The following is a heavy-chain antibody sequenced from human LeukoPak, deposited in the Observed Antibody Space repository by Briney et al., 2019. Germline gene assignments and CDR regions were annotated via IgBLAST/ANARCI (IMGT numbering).Heavy chain of an antibody. CDR1: GYTFTGYY. J-gene: IGHJ6*03. V-gene: IGHV1-46*01. Sequence: ASVKVSCKASGYTFTGYYMHWVRQAPGQGLEWMGWINPSGGSTSYAQKFQGRVTLTRDMSTSTVYMELSSLRSEDTAVYYCARAYYYDSSGPRHYYYMDVWGKGTTVTVSS. D-gene: IGHD3-22*01. CDR2: INPSGGST. CDR3: ARAYYYDSSGPRHYYYMDV.